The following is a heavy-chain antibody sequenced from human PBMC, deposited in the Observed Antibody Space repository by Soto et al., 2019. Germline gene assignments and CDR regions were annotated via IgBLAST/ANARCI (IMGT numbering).Heavy chain of an antibody. Sequence: LSLPRTVSGCSVSSGSYYWILIRQPPGKGLEWIGYIYYSGSTNYNPSLKSRVTISVDTSKNQFSLKLSSVTAADTAVYYCARGNYGYSGYDPGFDPWGQGTLVTVSS. CDR1: GCSVSSGSYY. CDR3: ARGNYGYSGYDPGFDP. CDR2: IYYSGST. J-gene: IGHJ5*02. D-gene: IGHD5-12*01. V-gene: IGHV4-61*01.